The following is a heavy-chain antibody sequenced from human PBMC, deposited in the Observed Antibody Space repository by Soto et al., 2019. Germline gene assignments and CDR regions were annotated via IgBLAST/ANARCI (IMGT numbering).Heavy chain of an antibody. CDR3: AKDRYCSNTNCYKGNWLDP. J-gene: IGHJ5*02. D-gene: IGHD2-2*01. V-gene: IGHV3-23*01. Sequence: GGSLRRSCAASGFTFSSFAMTWVRQSPGKGLEWVSTISGSGISTYYADSVKGRFTISRDISKNTVYLQMNSLRAEDTALYYCAKDRYCSNTNCYKGNWLDPWGQGTLVTVSS. CDR1: GFTFSSFA. CDR2: ISGSGIST.